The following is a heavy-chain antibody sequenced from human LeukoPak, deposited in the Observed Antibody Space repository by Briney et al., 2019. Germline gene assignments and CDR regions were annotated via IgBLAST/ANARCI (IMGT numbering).Heavy chain of an antibody. J-gene: IGHJ5*02. D-gene: IGHD4-17*01. CDR3: ASSSDDYGDYAAGNWFDP. V-gene: IGHV4-39*01. Sequence: SETLSLTCSVSGGSISSSGYYWGWIRQPPGKGLEWVGNIYHRGNTYYNSSLKSRVTISIDATKNQFSLKLTSVIDADTAVYYCASSSDDYGDYAAGNWFDPWGQGTLVTVSS. CDR1: GGSISSSGYY. CDR2: IYHRGNT.